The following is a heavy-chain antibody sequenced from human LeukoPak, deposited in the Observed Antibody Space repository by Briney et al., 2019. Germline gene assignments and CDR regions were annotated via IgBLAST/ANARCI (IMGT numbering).Heavy chain of an antibody. Sequence: GGSLRLSCAASGFTFSSNWIHWVRQAPGKGLEWVSYISSSSSTIYYADSVKGRFTISRDNAKNSLYLQMNSLRAEDTAVYYCARDAYYYDSSGYVAYFDYWGQGTLVTVSS. CDR3: ARDAYYYDSSGYVAYFDY. J-gene: IGHJ4*02. CDR1: GFTFSSNW. CDR2: ISSSSSTI. D-gene: IGHD3-22*01. V-gene: IGHV3-48*01.